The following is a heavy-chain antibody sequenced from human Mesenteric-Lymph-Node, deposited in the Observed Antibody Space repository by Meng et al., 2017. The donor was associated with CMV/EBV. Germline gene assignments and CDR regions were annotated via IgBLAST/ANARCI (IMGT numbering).Heavy chain of an antibody. V-gene: IGHV4-34*01. Sequence: GSLRLSCAVYGGSFSGYYWSWIRQPPGKGLEWIGEINHSGSTNYNPSLKSRVTISVDTSKNQFSLKLSSVTAADTAVYYCARGHHTFGPKYCSSTSCYMRGWYFQHWGQGTLVTVSS. CDR3: ARGHHTFGPKYCSSTSCYMRGWYFQH. J-gene: IGHJ1*01. CDR2: INHSGST. D-gene: IGHD2-2*02. CDR1: GGSFSGYY.